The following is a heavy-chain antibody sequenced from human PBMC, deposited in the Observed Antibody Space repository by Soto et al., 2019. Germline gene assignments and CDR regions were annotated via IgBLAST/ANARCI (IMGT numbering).Heavy chain of an antibody. Sequence: HPGGSLRLSCAASGFIFSSYGMHWVRQAPGKGLEWVAVIWYDGSNKYYADSVKGRFTISRDNSKNTLYPQMNSLRAEDTAVYYCARDRLRHDYYGSGSYTYYYYYGMDVWGQGTTVTVSS. CDR2: IWYDGSNK. CDR3: ARDRLRHDYYGSGSYTYYYYYGMDV. J-gene: IGHJ6*02. CDR1: GFIFSSYG. D-gene: IGHD3-10*01. V-gene: IGHV3-33*01.